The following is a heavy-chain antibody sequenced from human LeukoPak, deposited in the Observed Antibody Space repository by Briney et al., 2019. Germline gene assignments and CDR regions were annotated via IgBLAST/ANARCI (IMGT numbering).Heavy chain of an antibody. CDR1: GFTLSSYA. V-gene: IGHV3-23*01. D-gene: IGHD6-13*01. J-gene: IGHJ4*02. CDR3: AKQSAGSAAWYSLHYDF. Sequence: GGSLRLSCAASGFTLSSYAMTWVRQAPGRGLEWVSSVDGGGGGTYYADSVKGRFTISRDNSKDTLYLQMNGLRAEDTAVYFCAKQSAGSAAWYSLHYDFWGQGTLVTVSS. CDR2: VDGGGGGT.